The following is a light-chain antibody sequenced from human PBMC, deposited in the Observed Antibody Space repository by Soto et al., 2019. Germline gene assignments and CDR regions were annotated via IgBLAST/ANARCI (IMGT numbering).Light chain of an antibody. V-gene: IGKV3-15*01. Sequence: EIVMTQSPATLSVSPGEGATLSCKASQNVYNNFAWYQQRPGQPPRLLIYDASPRATGISARFSGSGYGTEFTLTISSLQSEDFAVYFCQQCRNWPLTFGGGTKVEIK. J-gene: IGKJ4*01. CDR2: DAS. CDR3: QQCRNWPLT. CDR1: QNVYNN.